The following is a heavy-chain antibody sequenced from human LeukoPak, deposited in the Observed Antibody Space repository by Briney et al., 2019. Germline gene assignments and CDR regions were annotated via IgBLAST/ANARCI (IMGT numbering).Heavy chain of an antibody. CDR1: GYTFTSYG. CDR2: ISAYNGNT. D-gene: IGHD6-19*01. V-gene: IGHV1-18*01. J-gene: IGHJ4*02. Sequence: ASVMVSCKTSGYTFTSYGISWVRQAPGQGLEWMGWISAYNGNTNYAQKVQGRVTMTTDTSTSTAYMELRSLRSDDTAVYYCARDLKRGYSSGRYSWGTGSSNDFWGQGTLVTVSS. CDR3: ARDLKRGYSSGRYSWGTGSSNDF.